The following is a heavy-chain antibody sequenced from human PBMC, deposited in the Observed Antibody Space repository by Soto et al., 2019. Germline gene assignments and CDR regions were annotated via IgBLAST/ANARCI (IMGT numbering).Heavy chain of an antibody. CDR2: IYHSGST. J-gene: IGHJ5*02. CDR3: ARGRRTAMGESPFFDP. CDR1: GGSISSSNW. Sequence: PSETLSLTCAVSGGSISSSNWWSWVRQPPGKGLEWIGEIYHSGSTNYNPSLKGRVTISVDKSKNQFSLKLSSVTAADTAVYYCARGRRTAMGESPFFDPWGQGTLVTVSS. V-gene: IGHV4-4*02. D-gene: IGHD5-18*01.